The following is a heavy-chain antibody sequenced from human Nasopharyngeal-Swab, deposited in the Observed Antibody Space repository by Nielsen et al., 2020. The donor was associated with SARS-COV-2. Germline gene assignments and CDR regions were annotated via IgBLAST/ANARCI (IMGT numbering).Heavy chain of an antibody. J-gene: IGHJ4*02. D-gene: IGHD1-1*01. V-gene: IGHV1-3*01. CDR2: INAGNGDT. CDR3: ARVASDIWYDKNLLW. CDR1: GYSFTTHS. Sequence: ASVNVSCKASGYSFTTHSIHWVRQAPGQSLEWVGWINAGNGDTGYSQNFQGRATITRDTSASTAYLELSSLRSEDTAVYYCARVASDIWYDKNLLWWGQGTLVTVSS.